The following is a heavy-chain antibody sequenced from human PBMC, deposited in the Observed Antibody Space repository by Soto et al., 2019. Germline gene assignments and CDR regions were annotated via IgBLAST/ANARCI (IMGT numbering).Heavy chain of an antibody. J-gene: IGHJ6*03. CDR1: GGTFSSYT. CDR3: AREVGDGYYYDYYYRDV. V-gene: IGHV1-69*08. D-gene: IGHD3-16*01. Sequence: QVQLVQSGAEVKKPGSSVKVSCKASGGTFSSYTISWVRQAPGQGLEWMGRIIPILGIANYAQKFQGRVTITADKSTSTAYMELSVLISEDTAVYYCAREVGDGYYYDYYYRDVVGKGTTVIFSS. CDR2: IIPILGIA.